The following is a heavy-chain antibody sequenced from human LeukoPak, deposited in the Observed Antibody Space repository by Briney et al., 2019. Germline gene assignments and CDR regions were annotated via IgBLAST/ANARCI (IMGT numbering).Heavy chain of an antibody. J-gene: IGHJ4*02. CDR2: IKENRSHT. CDR1: GFTLSSHW. Sequence: GGSLSLSCAASGFTLSSHWMHWVRQAPERGVVWVLRIKENRSHTKYADSLKGQFTTSRDNAKNTPSRQMNSLKAKNTAVYYCAKGIGIITGIYEWGQRALVTVSS. CDR3: AKGIGIITGIYE. V-gene: IGHV3-74*01. D-gene: IGHD3-16*01.